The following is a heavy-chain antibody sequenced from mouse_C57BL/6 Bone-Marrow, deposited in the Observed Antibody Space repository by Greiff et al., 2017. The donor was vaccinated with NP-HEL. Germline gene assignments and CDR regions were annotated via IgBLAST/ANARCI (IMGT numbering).Heavy chain of an antibody. D-gene: IGHD2-5*01. CDR3: ARGYSNYQHYFDY. CDR2: INPNNGGT. CDR1: GYTFTDYY. Sequence: VQLQQSGPELVKPGASVKISCKASGYTFTDYYMNWVKQSHGKSLEWIGDINPNNGGTSYNQKFKGKATLTVDKSSSTAYMELRSLTSEDSAVYYCARGYSNYQHYFDYWGQGTTLTVSS. J-gene: IGHJ2*01. V-gene: IGHV1-26*01.